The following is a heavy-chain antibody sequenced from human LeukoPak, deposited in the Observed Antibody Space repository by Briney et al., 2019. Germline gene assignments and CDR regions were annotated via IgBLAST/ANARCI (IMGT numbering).Heavy chain of an antibody. D-gene: IGHD6-13*01. CDR1: GYTFTSYY. V-gene: IGHV1-2*02. CDR2: INPNSGGT. CDR3: ARSARYPRSAALNLYFDH. Sequence: ASVKVSCKASGYTFTSYYMHWVRQAPGQGLEWMGWINPNSGGTNYAQKFQGRVTMTRDTSISTAYMELSRLRSDDTAVYYCARSARYPRSAALNLYFDHWGRGILVTVSS. J-gene: IGHJ4*02.